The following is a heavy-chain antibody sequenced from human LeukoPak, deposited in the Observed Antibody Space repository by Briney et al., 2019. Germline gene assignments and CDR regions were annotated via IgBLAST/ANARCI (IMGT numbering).Heavy chain of an antibody. CDR2: ISYDGSNK. CDR3: ARDRYSGYDWGSYYYYYYMDV. V-gene: IGHV3-30*01. J-gene: IGHJ6*03. CDR1: GFTFSSYA. D-gene: IGHD5-12*01. Sequence: PGRSLRLSCAASGFTFSSYAMHWVRQAPGKGLEWVAVISYDGSNKYYADSVKGRFTISRDNSKNTLYLQTNSLRAEDTAVYYCARDRYSGYDWGSYYYYYYMDVWGKGTTVTVSS.